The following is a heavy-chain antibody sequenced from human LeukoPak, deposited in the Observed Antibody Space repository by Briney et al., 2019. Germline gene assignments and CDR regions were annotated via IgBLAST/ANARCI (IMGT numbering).Heavy chain of an antibody. J-gene: IGHJ4*02. V-gene: IGHV3-30*18. CDR2: ISYDESNK. Sequence: WGSPRLSCAASGGTFNSYGMHWVRQAAGKGLDWVAGISYDESNKYYADSVKGRFTIFRDNSNNTLYLQMNSLRAEDTAVSYCAKHRHRRTLDYWGQRTLVTVSS. D-gene: IGHD1/OR15-1a*01. CDR3: AKHRHRRTLDY. CDR1: GGTFNSYG.